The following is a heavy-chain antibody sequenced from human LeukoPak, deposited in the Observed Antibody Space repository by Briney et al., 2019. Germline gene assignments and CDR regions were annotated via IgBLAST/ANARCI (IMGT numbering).Heavy chain of an antibody. Sequence: GGSLRLSCAASGFTFSSYWMSWVRQAPGKGLEWVANIKQDGSEKYYVDSVKGRFTISRDNAKNSLYLQMNSLRAEDTAVYYCARLGEVVEEYYYYMDVWGKGTTVTVSS. V-gene: IGHV3-7*01. CDR2: IKQDGSEK. CDR3: ARLGEVVEEYYYYMDV. CDR1: GFTFSSYW. D-gene: IGHD2-15*01. J-gene: IGHJ6*03.